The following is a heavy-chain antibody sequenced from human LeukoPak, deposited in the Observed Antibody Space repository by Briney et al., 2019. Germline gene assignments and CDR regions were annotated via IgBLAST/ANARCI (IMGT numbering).Heavy chain of an antibody. CDR3: AKNPRKYYFDY. CDR2: INHSGST. CDR1: SRSFSGYY. V-gene: IGHV4-34*01. J-gene: IGHJ4*02. Sequence: SETLSLTCAVYSRSFSGYYWSWIREPPGKGLEWIGEINHSGSTNYNPSLKSRVTISVDTSKNQFSLKLSSVTAADTAVYYCAKNPRKYYFDYWGQGTLVTVSS.